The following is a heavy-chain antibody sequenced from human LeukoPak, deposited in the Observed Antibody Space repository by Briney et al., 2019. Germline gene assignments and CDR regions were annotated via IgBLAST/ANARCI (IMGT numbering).Heavy chain of an antibody. D-gene: IGHD3-22*01. J-gene: IGHJ4*02. V-gene: IGHV1-18*01. CDR1: GYTFTSYG. CDR2: ISAYNGNT. CDR3: ARDLGSGVAYDSSGPGGYYFDY. Sequence: GASVKVSCKASGYTFTSYGISWVRQAPGQGLEWMGWISAYNGNTNYAQKLQGRVTMTTDTSTSTAYMELRSLRSDDTAVYYCARDLGSGVAYDSSGPGGYYFDYWGQGTLVTVSS.